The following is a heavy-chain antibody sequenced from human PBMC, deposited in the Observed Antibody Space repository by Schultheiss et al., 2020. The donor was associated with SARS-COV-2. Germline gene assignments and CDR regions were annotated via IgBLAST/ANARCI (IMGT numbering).Heavy chain of an antibody. Sequence: SETLSLTCALYGGSFSGYSWTWIRQPPGKGLEWIGEISHNGSTKYNPSLESRVTISVDTSKNQFSLKLSSVTAADTAVYYCARDTRIYDFWSGYLDYWGQGTLVTVSS. CDR1: GGSFSGYS. CDR2: ISHNGST. CDR3: ARDTRIYDFWSGYLDY. J-gene: IGHJ4*02. V-gene: IGHV4-34*01. D-gene: IGHD3-3*01.